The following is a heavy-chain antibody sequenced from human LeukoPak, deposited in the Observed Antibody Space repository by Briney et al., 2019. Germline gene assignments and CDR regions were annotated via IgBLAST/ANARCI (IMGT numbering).Heavy chain of an antibody. Sequence: GWALRLSCAASGVGFSDCYMSWIRQAPGKGLEWVSYISSSGFSTYYAGSVKGRFTISRDNARNSLYLQMNSLAPEDTALYYCARGKRRFDYWGQGTLVSVSS. J-gene: IGHJ4*02. CDR3: ARGKRRFDY. CDR1: GVGFSDCY. V-gene: IGHV3-11*01. CDR2: ISSSGFST.